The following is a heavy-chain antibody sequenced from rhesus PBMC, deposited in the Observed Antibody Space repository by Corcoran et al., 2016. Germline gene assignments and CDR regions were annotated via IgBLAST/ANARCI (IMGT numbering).Heavy chain of an antibody. Sequence: QLQESGPGLVKPSETLSVTCAVSAGSLSSSNWLSWIRPPPGKGRAWSGNIGGSRVSTYYNPSLKSRVTISKDTSKNQFSLKLSSVTAADTAVYYCARHLETLDVWGQGVLVTVSS. CDR2: IGGSRVST. CDR1: AGSLSSSNW. J-gene: IGHJ5-2*01. V-gene: IGHV4-65*02. CDR3: ARHLETLDV.